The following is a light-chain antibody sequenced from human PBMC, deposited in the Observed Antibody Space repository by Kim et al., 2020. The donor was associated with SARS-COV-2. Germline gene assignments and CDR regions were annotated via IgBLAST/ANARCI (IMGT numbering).Light chain of an antibody. CDR1: KLGDKY. J-gene: IGLJ2*01. V-gene: IGLV3-1*01. CDR3: QAWDSSTADVV. Sequence: ELTQPPSVSVSPGQTASITCSGDKLGDKYACWYQQKPGQSPVLVIYQDSKRPSGIPERFSGSNSGNTATLTISGTQAMDEADYYCQAWDSSTADVVFGGGTQLTVL. CDR2: QDS.